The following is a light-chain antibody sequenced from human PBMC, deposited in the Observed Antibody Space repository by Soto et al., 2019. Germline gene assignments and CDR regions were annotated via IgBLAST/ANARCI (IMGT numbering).Light chain of an antibody. CDR1: QDISNY. CDR3: LQDHEHLT. J-gene: IGKJ4*01. CDR2: GAS. V-gene: IGKV1-6*01. Sequence: AIQMTQSPSSLSASVGDRVTITCRASQDISNYLGWYQQKPGKAPKLLIYGASTLQSGVPSRFSGSGSGTDFTLTISSLQPEDSASYYCLQDHEHLTFGGGTRVEIK.